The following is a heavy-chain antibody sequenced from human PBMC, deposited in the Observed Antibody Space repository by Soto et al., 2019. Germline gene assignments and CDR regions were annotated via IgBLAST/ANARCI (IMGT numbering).Heavy chain of an antibody. J-gene: IGHJ6*02. CDR1: GFTVSSNY. Sequence: GGSLRLSCAASGFTVSSNYMSWVRQAPGKGLEWVSVIYSGGSTYYADSVKGRFTTSRDNSKNTLYLQMNSLRAEDTAVYYCARDNGGNSYYYYGMDVWGQGTTVTVSS. D-gene: IGHD2-21*02. CDR2: IYSGGST. V-gene: IGHV3-53*01. CDR3: ARDNGGNSYYYYGMDV.